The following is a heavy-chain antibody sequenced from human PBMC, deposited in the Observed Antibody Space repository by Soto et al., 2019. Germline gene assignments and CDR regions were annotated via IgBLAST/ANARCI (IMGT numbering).Heavy chain of an antibody. V-gene: IGHV3-21*02. CDR2: ISTFDDGT. CDR3: ARGRAGRSLFAGVHLDV. D-gene: IGHD7-27*01. J-gene: IGHJ6*02. CDR1: GFSFSAYS. Sequence: EVQLVESGGDLVKPGGSLRLSCVASGFSFSAYSLSWVRQAPGKGLEWVSSISTFDDGTYYADSVKGRFTISRDNAKNSLLLQMTTLRAEDTALFYCARGRAGRSLFAGVHLDVWGHGTTVSVSS.